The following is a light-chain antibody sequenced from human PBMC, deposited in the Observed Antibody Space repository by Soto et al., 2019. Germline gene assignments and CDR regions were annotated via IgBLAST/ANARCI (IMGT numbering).Light chain of an antibody. Sequence: AIQMTQSPSSLSASVGDRVTITCRASQAIGNDLTWYQQKPGKAPNLLISAASSLQSGVPSRFSGSGSGTDFTLTISSLQPEDFATYYCLQDYNYPLTFGQGTKLEIK. CDR1: QAIGND. J-gene: IGKJ2*01. V-gene: IGKV1-6*01. CDR2: AAS. CDR3: LQDYNYPLT.